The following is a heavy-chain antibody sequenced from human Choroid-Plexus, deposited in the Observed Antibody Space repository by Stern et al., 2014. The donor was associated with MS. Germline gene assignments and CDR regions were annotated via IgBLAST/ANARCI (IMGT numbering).Heavy chain of an antibody. CDR2: IGSKANNYAT. Sequence: EVQLEESGGGLVQPGGSLKLSCAASWLTFTASALHWVRQASGKGLEWVGRIGSKANNYATAYAESVKGRVTISRDDSKNTAYLQMNSLKTEDTAVYYCTRTRAYYYYGMDVWGQGTTVTVSS. J-gene: IGHJ6*02. CDR1: WLTFTASA. V-gene: IGHV3-73*01. CDR3: TRTRAYYYYGMDV.